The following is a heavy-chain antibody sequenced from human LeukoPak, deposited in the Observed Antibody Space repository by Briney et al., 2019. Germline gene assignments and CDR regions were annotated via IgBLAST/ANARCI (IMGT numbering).Heavy chain of an antibody. Sequence: ASVKVPCKASGYTFTSYAMNWVRQAPGQGLEWMGWINTNTGNPTYAQGFTGRFVFSLDTSVSTAYLQISSLKAEDTAVYYCARASGLHYDSSGYSDYRGQGTLVTVSS. CDR3: ARASGLHYDSSGYSDY. CDR2: INTNTGNP. V-gene: IGHV7-4-1*02. CDR1: GYTFTSYA. D-gene: IGHD3-22*01. J-gene: IGHJ4*02.